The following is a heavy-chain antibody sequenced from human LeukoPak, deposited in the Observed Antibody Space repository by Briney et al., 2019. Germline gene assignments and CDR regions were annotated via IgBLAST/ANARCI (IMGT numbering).Heavy chain of an antibody. D-gene: IGHD6-13*01. V-gene: IGHV4-59*01. J-gene: IGHJ5*02. Sequence: PSETLSLTCTVSGGSISGYYWSWIRQPPGKGLEWIGYIYYSGSTNYNPSLKSRVTISVDTSKNQFSLKLSSVTAADTAVYYCARDVYSSSSNWFDPWGQGTLVTVSS. CDR2: IYYSGST. CDR1: GGSISGYY. CDR3: ARDVYSSSSNWFDP.